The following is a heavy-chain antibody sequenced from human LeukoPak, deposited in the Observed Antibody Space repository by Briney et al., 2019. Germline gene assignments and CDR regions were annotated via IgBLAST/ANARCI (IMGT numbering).Heavy chain of an antibody. CDR1: GGSVSSGSYF. CDR3: ARGGAEYYFDY. CDR2: IYYSGST. J-gene: IGHJ4*02. Sequence: MASETLSLTCTVSGGSVSSGSYFWSWIRQPPGKGLEWIGYIYYSGSTNYNPSLKSRVTISVDTSKNQFSLKLSSVTAADTAVYYCARGGAEYYFDYWGQGTLVTVSS. D-gene: IGHD3-10*01. V-gene: IGHV4-61*01.